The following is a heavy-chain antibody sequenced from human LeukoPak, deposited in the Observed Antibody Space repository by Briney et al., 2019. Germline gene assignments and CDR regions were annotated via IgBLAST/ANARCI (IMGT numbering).Heavy chain of an antibody. Sequence: SETLSLTCTVSGGSISSYYWNWIRQPPGKGLGWIGFIYYTGSTSYNPALKSRVTIALDTAKTQFSLKLSSVTAADTAVYYCARGRGYGDYNRPIDSWGPGTLVTVSS. J-gene: IGHJ4*02. V-gene: IGHV4-59*01. CDR1: GGSISSYY. CDR3: ARGRGYGDYNRPIDS. CDR2: IYYTGST. D-gene: IGHD4-17*01.